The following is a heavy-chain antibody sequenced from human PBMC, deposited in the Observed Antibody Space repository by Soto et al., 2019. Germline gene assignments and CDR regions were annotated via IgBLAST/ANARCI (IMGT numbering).Heavy chain of an antibody. CDR1: GGTFSSYA. Sequence: QVQLVQSGAEVKKPGSSVKVSCKASGGTFSSYAISWVRQAPGQGLEWLGGIIPIFGTANYAQKFQGRVTITAAESTSTAYMELSSLRSEDTAVYYCARGARPEYYYDSSGSQYFDYWGQGTLVTVSS. CDR2: IIPIFGTA. CDR3: ARGARPEYYYDSSGSQYFDY. J-gene: IGHJ4*02. V-gene: IGHV1-69*01. D-gene: IGHD3-22*01.